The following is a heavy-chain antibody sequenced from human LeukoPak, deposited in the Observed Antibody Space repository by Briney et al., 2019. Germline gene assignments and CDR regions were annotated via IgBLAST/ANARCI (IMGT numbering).Heavy chain of an antibody. J-gene: IGHJ4*02. CDR3: ARTGYCGCNSCYLNPIDS. CDR2: ISYSGST. Sequence: SETLSLTCTVSGGSISSYYWSWIRQPPGKGLEWIGYISYSGSTNYNPSLKSRVTISVDTSKNQLSLNLSSVTAADTAVYYCARTGYCGCNSCYLNPIDSWGQGTLVTVSS. D-gene: IGHD3-10*01. CDR1: GGSISSYY. V-gene: IGHV4-59*01.